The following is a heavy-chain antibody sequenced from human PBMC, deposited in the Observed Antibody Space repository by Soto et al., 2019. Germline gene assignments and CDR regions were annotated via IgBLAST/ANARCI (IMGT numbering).Heavy chain of an antibody. V-gene: IGHV3-53*01. CDR3: ARDQYYDFWSGRGPDYYYYGMDV. CDR1: GFTVSSNY. Sequence: GGSLRLSCAASGFTVSSNYMGWVRQAPGKGLEWVSVIYSGCSTYYADSVKGRFTISRDNSKNTLYLQMNSLRAEDTVVYYCARDQYYDFWSGRGPDYYYYGMDVWGQGTTVTVSS. D-gene: IGHD3-3*01. CDR2: IYSGCST. J-gene: IGHJ6*02.